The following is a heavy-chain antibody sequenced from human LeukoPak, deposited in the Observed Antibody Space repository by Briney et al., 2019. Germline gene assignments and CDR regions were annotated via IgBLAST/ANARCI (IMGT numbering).Heavy chain of an antibody. CDR2: IYYSGST. CDR1: GGSISSGGYY. J-gene: IGHJ3*02. CDR3: ARNYDILNAFDI. D-gene: IGHD3-9*01. V-gene: IGHV4-31*03. Sequence: SETLSLTCTVSGGSISSGGYYWSWIRQHPGKGLEWIGYIYYSGSTYYNPSLKSRVTISVDTSKNQFSLKLSSVTAADTAVYYCARNYDILNAFDIWGQGTMVTVSS.